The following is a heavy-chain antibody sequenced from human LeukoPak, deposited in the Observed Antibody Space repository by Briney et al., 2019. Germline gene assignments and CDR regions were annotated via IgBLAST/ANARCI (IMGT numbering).Heavy chain of an antibody. D-gene: IGHD1-26*01. J-gene: IGHJ5*02. CDR3: ARDNSVGDNAWWFDP. CDR2: ISSSSGYI. CDR1: GFTFSSYS. V-gene: IGHV3-21*04. Sequence: GGSLRLSCAASGFTFSSYSMNWVRQAPGKGLEWVSSISSSSGYIYYADSVKGRFTISRDNAKNSLYLQMSSLRSEDTAIYYCARDNSVGDNAWWFDPWGQGTLVTVSS.